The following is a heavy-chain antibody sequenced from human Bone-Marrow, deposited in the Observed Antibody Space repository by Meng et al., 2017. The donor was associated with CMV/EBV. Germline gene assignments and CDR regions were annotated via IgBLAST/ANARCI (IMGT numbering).Heavy chain of an antibody. V-gene: IGHV4-59*12. J-gene: IGHJ4*02. CDR3: AREGNSIDS. CDR1: GGSTGYYS. CDR2: IIYTGTA. D-gene: IGHD4-23*01. Sequence: SETLSLTCTVSGGSTGYYSWTWIRQSPENRLEWIGYIIYTGTATYHPSFESRVTMSIDTSKNQFSLRLTSVTAADTAVYYCAREGNSIDSWGQGSLVTVSS.